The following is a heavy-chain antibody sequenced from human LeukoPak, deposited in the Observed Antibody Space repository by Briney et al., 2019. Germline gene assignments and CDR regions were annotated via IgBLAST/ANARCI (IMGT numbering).Heavy chain of an antibody. J-gene: IGHJ6*02. CDR2: ISAYNGNT. CDR3: ARDLTMVRGISWGMDV. D-gene: IGHD3-10*01. Sequence: ASVKVSCKASGYTFTNYGISWVRQAPGQGLEWMGWISAYNGNTNYAQKLQGRVTMTTDTSTSTAYMELRSLRSDDTAVYYCARDLTMVRGISWGMDVWGQGTTVTVSS. V-gene: IGHV1-18*01. CDR1: GYTFTNYG.